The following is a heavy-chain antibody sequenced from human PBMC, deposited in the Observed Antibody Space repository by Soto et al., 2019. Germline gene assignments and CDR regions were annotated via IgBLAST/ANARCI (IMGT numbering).Heavy chain of an antibody. CDR3: ARDSTHYDILTGSDFDY. CDR2: ISYDGSNK. V-gene: IGHV3-30-3*01. J-gene: IGHJ4*02. Sequence: QVQLVESGGGVVQPGRSLRLSCAASGFTFSSYAMHWVRQAPGKGLEWVAVISYDGSNKYYADSVKGRFTISRDNSKNXXYLQMNSLRAEDTAVYYCARDSTHYDILTGSDFDYWGQGTLVTVSS. D-gene: IGHD3-9*01. CDR1: GFTFSSYA.